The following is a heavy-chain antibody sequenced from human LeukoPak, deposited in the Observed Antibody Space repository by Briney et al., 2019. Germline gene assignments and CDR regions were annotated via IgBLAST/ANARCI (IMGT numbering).Heavy chain of an antibody. CDR1: EITFSSDG. D-gene: IGHD6-13*01. Sequence: WVSVKVSCEASEITFSSDGNSCVRQAPGQGLEWMGGIIPIFGTANYAQKFQGRVTITADESTSTAYMELSSLRSEDTAVYYCAEAGPDAFDIWGQGTMVTVSS. V-gene: IGHV1-69*13. CDR2: IIPIFGTA. CDR3: AEAGPDAFDI. J-gene: IGHJ3*02.